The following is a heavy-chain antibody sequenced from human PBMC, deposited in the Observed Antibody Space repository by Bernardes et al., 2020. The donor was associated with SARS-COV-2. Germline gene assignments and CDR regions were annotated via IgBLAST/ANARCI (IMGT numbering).Heavy chain of an antibody. CDR3: ARETEATDGFGMDV. J-gene: IGHJ6*02. CDR2: TWYDGSNK. V-gene: IGHV3-33*01. Sequence: FLILSRAASGFTISCHGMHWVRPAPGKRLEWVAVTWYDGSNKYYADFVKGRFTIFRDNSKNTLYLQMNSLRAEDTAVYYCARETEATDGFGMDVWGQGTTVTVAS. CDR1: GFTISCHG. D-gene: IGHD5-12*01.